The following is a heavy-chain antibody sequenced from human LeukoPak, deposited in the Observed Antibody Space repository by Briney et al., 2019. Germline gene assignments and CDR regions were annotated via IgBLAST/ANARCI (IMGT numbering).Heavy chain of an antibody. CDR2: ISSSGGTI. J-gene: IGHJ5*02. D-gene: IGHD3-3*01. CDR1: GFTFSSYE. Sequence: GGSLRLSCAASGFTFSSYEMNWVRQAPGKGLEWVSYISSSGGTIYYADSVKGRFTISRDNAKNSLYLQMNSLRAEDTAVYYCARDQSGYYDFWSGLGAWGQGTLVTVSS. V-gene: IGHV3-48*03. CDR3: ARDQSGYYDFWSGLGA.